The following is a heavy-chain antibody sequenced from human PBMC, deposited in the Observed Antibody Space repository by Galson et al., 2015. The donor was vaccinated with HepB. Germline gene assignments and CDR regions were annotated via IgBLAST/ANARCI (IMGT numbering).Heavy chain of an antibody. CDR1: GGSISSYY. V-gene: IGHV4-59*01. CDR2: IYYSGST. Sequence: SETLSLTCTVSGGSISSYYWSWIRQPPGKGLEWIGYIYYSGSTNYNPSLKSRVTISVDTSKNQFSLKLSSVTAADTAVCYCARSTTYYDFWSGYSHYYYYYMDVWGKGTTVTVSS. J-gene: IGHJ6*03. D-gene: IGHD3-3*01. CDR3: ARSTTYYDFWSGYSHYYYYYMDV.